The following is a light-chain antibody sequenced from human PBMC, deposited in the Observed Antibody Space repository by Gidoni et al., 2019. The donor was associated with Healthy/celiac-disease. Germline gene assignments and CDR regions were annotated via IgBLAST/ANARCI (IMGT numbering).Light chain of an antibody. CDR2: EVS. J-gene: IGLJ2*01. V-gene: IGLV2-14*01. CDR1: SSDVGGYNY. CDR3: SSHKV. Sequence: QSALTQPASVSGSPGQSITISCTGTSSDVGGYNYVSWYQQHPGKAPKLMIYEVSNRPSGVSNRFSGSKSGNTASLTISGLQAEDEAEYYCSSHKVFGGGTKLTVL.